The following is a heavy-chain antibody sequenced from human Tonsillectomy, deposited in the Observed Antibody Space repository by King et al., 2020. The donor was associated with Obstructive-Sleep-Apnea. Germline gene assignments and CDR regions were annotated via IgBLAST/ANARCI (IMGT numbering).Heavy chain of an antibody. CDR2: ISWNSGSI. V-gene: IGHV3-9*01. Sequence: EVQLVESGGGLVQPGRSLRLSCAASGFTFDDYAMHWVRQAPGKGLEWVSGISWNSGSIGYADSVKGRFTISRDNAKNSLYLQMNSLRAEDTALYYCAKDTRLGDPTVSKGGWFDPWGQGTLVTVSS. J-gene: IGHJ5*02. CDR3: AKDTRLGDPTVSKGGWFDP. CDR1: GFTFDDYA. D-gene: IGHD1-26*01.